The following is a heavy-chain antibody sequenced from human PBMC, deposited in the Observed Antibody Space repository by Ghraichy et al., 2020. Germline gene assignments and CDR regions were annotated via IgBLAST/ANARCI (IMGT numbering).Heavy chain of an antibody. CDR2: ISGSGGST. J-gene: IGHJ6*02. Sequence: GESLNISCAASGFTFSSYAMSWVRQAPGKGLEWVSAISGSGGSTYYADSVKGRFTISRDNSKNTLYLQMNSLRAEDTAVYYCAKELITYYYDSSGYYRSDGMDVWGQGTTVTVSS. CDR3: AKELITYYYDSSGYYRSDGMDV. CDR1: GFTFSSYA. D-gene: IGHD3-22*01. V-gene: IGHV3-23*01.